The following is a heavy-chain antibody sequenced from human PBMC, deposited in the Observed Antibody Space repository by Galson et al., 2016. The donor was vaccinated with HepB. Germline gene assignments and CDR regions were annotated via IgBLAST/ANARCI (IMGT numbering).Heavy chain of an antibody. CDR1: GFTFTSYW. Sequence: SLRLSCAASGFTFTSYWIHWVRQVPGEGLVWVSRINSDGSSTHYADSVKGRVTISRDNAKNTVYLQMNSLRVEDTAVYYCARVGVIPYYYYGMDVWGQGTMVIVSS. D-gene: IGHD3-10*01. J-gene: IGHJ6*01. CDR3: ARVGVIPYYYYGMDV. CDR2: INSDGSST. V-gene: IGHV3-74*01.